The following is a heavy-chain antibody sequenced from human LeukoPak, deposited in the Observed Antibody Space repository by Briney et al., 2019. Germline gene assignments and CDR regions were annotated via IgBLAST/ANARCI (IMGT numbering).Heavy chain of an antibody. CDR3: ARDWGRGGYYGSGSYYGSVGGYYGMDV. Sequence: ASVKVSCKASGGTFSSYAISWVRQAPGQGLEWMGGIIPIFGTANYAQKFQGRVTITADESTSTAHMELSSLRSEDTAVYYCARDWGRGGYYGSGSYYGSVGGYYGMDVWGKGTTVTVSS. CDR1: GGTFSSYA. J-gene: IGHJ6*04. CDR2: IIPIFGTA. D-gene: IGHD3-10*01. V-gene: IGHV1-69*13.